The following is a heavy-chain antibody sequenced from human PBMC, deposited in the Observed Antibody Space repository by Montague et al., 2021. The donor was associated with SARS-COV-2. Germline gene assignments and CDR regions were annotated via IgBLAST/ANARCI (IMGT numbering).Heavy chain of an antibody. CDR3: VRYSGWFYFDF. CDR2: TYYRSKWYS. D-gene: IGHD6-19*01. V-gene: IGHV6-1*01. CDR1: GDSVSSNSVA. J-gene: IGHJ4*02. Sequence: CAISGDSVSSNSVAWSWIWQSPSRGLEWLGRTYYRSKWYSDYAPXVRGRLTVNPDASKNEFSLELNYVTPEDTAVYYCVRYSGWFYFDFWGQGTLVTVSS.